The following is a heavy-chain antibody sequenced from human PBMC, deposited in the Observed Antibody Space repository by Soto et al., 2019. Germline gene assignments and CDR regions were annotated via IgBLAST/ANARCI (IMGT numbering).Heavy chain of an antibody. CDR2: IIPIFGTT. CDR3: ARSDGTGTTFYFDY. CDR1: GGTFSSYA. V-gene: IGHV1-69*12. J-gene: IGHJ4*02. Sequence: QVQLVQSGAEVKKPGSSVKVSCKASGGTFSSYAISWVRQAPGQGLEWRGGIIPIFGTTNYAQKFQGRVTITADESTSTAYMELSSLRAEDTAVYYCARSDGTGTTFYFDYWGQGTLVTVSS. D-gene: IGHD1-7*01.